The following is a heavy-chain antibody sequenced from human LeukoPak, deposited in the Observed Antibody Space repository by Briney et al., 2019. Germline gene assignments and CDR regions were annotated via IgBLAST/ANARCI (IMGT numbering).Heavy chain of an antibody. J-gene: IGHJ4*02. Sequence: SGTLSLTCTVSGGSISSYYWSWIRQPPGKGLEWIGYIYYSGSTNYNPSLKSRVTISVDTSKNQFSLKLSSVTAADTAVYYCARGATGTTFDYFDYWGQGTLVTVSS. CDR1: GGSISSYY. CDR3: ARGATGTTFDYFDY. CDR2: IYYSGST. D-gene: IGHD1-7*01. V-gene: IGHV4-59*01.